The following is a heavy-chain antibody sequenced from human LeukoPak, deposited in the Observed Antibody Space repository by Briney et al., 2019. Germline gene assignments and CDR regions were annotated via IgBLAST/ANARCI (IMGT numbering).Heavy chain of an antibody. D-gene: IGHD1-26*01. J-gene: IGHJ5*02. V-gene: IGHV3-21*04. Sequence: GGSLRLSCAASGFTFSSYSMDWVRQAPGKGLEWVSSISTSSNYIYYADSVKGRFTISRDNSKNTLYLQMNSLRAEDTAVYYCAKRHSGGVLWFDPWGQGTPVTVSS. CDR2: ISTSSNYI. CDR1: GFTFSSYS. CDR3: AKRHSGGVLWFDP.